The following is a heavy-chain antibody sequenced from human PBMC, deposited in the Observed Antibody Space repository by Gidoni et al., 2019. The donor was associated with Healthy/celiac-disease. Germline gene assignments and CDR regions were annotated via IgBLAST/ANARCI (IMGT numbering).Heavy chain of an antibody. Sequence: QLQLQESGPGLVKPSETLSLTCTVSGGSISSSSYYWGWIRQPPGKGLEWIESIYYSGSTYYNPSLKSRVTISVDTSKNQFSLKLSSVTAADTAVYYCARHSTIVGATKGWFDPLGPGNPGHRLL. CDR1: GGSISSSSYY. V-gene: IGHV4-39*01. J-gene: IGHJ5*02. CDR2: IYYSGST. D-gene: IGHD1-26*01. CDR3: ARHSTIVGATKGWFDP.